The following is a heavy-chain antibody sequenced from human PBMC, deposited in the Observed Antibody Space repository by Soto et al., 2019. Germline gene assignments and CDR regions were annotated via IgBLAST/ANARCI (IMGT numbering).Heavy chain of an antibody. CDR1: GGSISSDF. D-gene: IGHD3-10*02. V-gene: IGHV4-59*01. CDR2: IHDNGDT. CDR3: ASMLGGRLLFDY. Sequence: PSETLSLTCTVSGGSISSDFWSWIRQPPGKGLEWIGYIHDNGDTNYNPSLESRVTISVDTSRNQFSLRLRSVSTADTAVYYCASMLGGRLLFDYWGQGILVTVSS. J-gene: IGHJ4*02.